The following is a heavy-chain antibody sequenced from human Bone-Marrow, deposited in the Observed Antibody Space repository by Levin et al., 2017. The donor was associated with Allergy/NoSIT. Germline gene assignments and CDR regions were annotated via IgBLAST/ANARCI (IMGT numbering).Heavy chain of an antibody. V-gene: IGHV1-46*01. CDR2: INPSGGGT. CDR3: TRAFFGSDIYNMYYFDN. Sequence: GESLKISCKASGYTFTNYYIHWVRQAPGQGLEWMGIINPSGGGTTYTQKFQGRVTMTRDTSTSTVYMELSSLRSDDTAVYYCTRAFFGSDIYNMYYFDNWGQGTLVTVSS. J-gene: IGHJ4*02. D-gene: IGHD3-10*01. CDR1: GYTFTNYY.